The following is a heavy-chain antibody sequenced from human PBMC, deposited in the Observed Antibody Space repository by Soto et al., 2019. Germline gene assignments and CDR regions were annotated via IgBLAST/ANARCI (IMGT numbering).Heavy chain of an antibody. Sequence: ASVKVSCKASGYTFTSYYMQWVRQAPGQGLEWMGIINPSGGSTSYAQKFQGRVTMTRDTSTSTVYMELSSLRSEDTAVYYCASAYCSSTSCYKSPWFDPWGQGTLVTVSS. V-gene: IGHV1-46*03. D-gene: IGHD2-2*02. CDR3: ASAYCSSTSCYKSPWFDP. J-gene: IGHJ5*02. CDR1: GYTFTSYY. CDR2: INPSGGST.